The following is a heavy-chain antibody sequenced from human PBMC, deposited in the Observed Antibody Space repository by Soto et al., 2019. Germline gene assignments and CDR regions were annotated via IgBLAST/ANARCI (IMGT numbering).Heavy chain of an antibody. D-gene: IGHD3-10*01. CDR3: GRDILLLCGELTPRAQDAFDS. V-gene: IGHV4-31*03. CDR1: GGSISSGGDF. Sequence: QVQLQESGPGLVKPSQTLSLTCTVSGGSISSGGDFWRWIRQHPGKGLEWIGDINYSGSTYSHPSLKSRVTISEDTSKTQFSLKLSSVTAADTAVYYCGRDILLLCGELTPRAQDAFDSWGQGTRVTVSS. CDR2: INYSGST. J-gene: IGHJ3*02.